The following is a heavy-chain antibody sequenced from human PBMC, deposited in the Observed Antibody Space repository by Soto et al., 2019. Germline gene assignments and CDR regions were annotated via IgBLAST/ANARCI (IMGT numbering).Heavy chain of an antibody. D-gene: IGHD5-12*01. CDR1: GCSISSYS. CDR2: IYYSGST. V-gene: IGHV4-59*01. Sequence: SETLSLTCTVSGCSISSYSWSWIRQPPGKGLEWIGYIYYSGSTNYNPSLKSRVTISVDTSKNQFSLKLSSVTAADTAVYYCARDADSGYDQGHAFDIWGQGTMVTVSS. J-gene: IGHJ3*02. CDR3: ARDADSGYDQGHAFDI.